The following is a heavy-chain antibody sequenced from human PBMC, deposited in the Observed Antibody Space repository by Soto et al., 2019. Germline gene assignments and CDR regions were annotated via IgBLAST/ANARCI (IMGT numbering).Heavy chain of an antibody. Sequence: QVQLQESGPGLVKPSQTLSLTCTVSGVSISSADYYWRWIRQPPGKGLEWIGYFHSSGATYKDPSLKSRVTISVDTSKNQISLKLDSVTAADTAVYYCASIWFGDFDYWGHGTLVTVSS. D-gene: IGHD3-10*01. CDR2: FHSSGAT. V-gene: IGHV4-30-4*01. J-gene: IGHJ4*01. CDR1: GVSISSADYY. CDR3: ASIWFGDFDY.